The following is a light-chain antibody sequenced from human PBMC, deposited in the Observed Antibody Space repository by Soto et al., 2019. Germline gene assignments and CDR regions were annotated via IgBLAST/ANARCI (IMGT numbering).Light chain of an antibody. Sequence: EIVLTQSPGTLSLSPGERATLSCRASQSISSSYLAWYQQKPGQAPRLLIYAAPSRATGIPDRFSGSGSGTDFTLTISRLEPEDFAVYYCQQYGSSSDTFGQGTQLEIK. J-gene: IGKJ2*01. CDR2: AAP. CDR1: QSISSSY. V-gene: IGKV3-20*01. CDR3: QQYGSSSDT.